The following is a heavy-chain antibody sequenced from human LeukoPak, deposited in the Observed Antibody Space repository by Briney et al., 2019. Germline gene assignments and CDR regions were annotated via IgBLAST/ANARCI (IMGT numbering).Heavy chain of an antibody. D-gene: IGHD2-21*02. V-gene: IGHV3-73*01. CDR1: GFTFSGSA. J-gene: IGHJ5*02. Sequence: GGSLTLSCAASGFTFSGSAMHWVRQASGKGLEWVGRIRSKSNSYATAYAASMKGRFTISRDDSKNTAYLQMNSLKTEDTAVYYCTSPTSYCGGDCDWFDPWGQGTLVTVSS. CDR2: IRSKSNSYAT. CDR3: TSPTSYCGGDCDWFDP.